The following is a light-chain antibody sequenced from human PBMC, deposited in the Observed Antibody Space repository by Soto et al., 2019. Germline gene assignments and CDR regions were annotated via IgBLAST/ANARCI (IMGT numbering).Light chain of an antibody. V-gene: IGLV1-44*01. Sequence: QSVLTQPPSASGTPGQRVTISCSGSSSNIGSYTVSWYHQLPCMAPKLLIYSNNQRPSGVPDRFSGSKSGTSASLAISGLQSEEEADYYCAAWDDSLNGTVFGGGTKLTVL. J-gene: IGLJ2*01. CDR1: SSNIGSYT. CDR2: SNN. CDR3: AAWDDSLNGTV.